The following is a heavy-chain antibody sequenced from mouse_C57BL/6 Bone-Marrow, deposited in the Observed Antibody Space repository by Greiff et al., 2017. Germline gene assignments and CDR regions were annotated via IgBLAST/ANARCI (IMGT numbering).Heavy chain of an antibody. J-gene: IGHJ2*01. D-gene: IGHD3-2*01. CDR1: GYTFTDYY. CDR3: ATAPRDY. CDR2: IYPGSGNT. Sequence: LVESGAELVRPGASVKLSCKASGYTFTDYYINWVKQRPGQGLEWIARIYPGSGNTYYNEKFKGKATLTAEKSSSTAYMQLSSLTSEDSAVYCCATAPRDYWGQGTTLTVSS. V-gene: IGHV1-76*01.